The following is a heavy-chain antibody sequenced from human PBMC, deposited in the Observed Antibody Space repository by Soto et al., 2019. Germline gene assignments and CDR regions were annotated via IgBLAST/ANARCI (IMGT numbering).Heavy chain of an antibody. CDR3: ARDTSSLLSYAFDI. CDR1: GFTFSSYS. J-gene: IGHJ3*02. CDR2: ISSSSSYI. Sequence: GGSLRLSCAASGFTFSSYSMNWVRQAPGKGLEWVSSISSSSSYIYYAESVKGRFTISRDNAKNSLYLQMNSLRAEDTAVYYCARDTSSLLSYAFDIWGQGTMVTVSS. D-gene: IGHD2-15*01. V-gene: IGHV3-21*01.